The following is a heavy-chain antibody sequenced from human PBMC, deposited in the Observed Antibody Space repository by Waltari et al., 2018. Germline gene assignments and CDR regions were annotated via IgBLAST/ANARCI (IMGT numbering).Heavy chain of an antibody. CDR3: AGRATYDSSGRHPFDY. V-gene: IGHV4-39*01. CDR1: GGSISSRTCY. Sequence: QLQLQESGPGLVKPSEALSLTCTVSGGSISSRTCYWDWVRQSPGNDLAWIGSIYYSGTPYYNPSLKSRVTMGVETSRDRFPGERRWGTAADRAVYYCAGRATYDSSGRHPFDYWGQGTLVTVSS. D-gene: IGHD3-22*01. CDR2: IYYSGTP. J-gene: IGHJ4*02.